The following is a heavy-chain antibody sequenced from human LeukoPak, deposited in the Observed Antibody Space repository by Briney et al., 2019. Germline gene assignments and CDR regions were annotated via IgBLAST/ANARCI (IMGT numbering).Heavy chain of an antibody. Sequence: SSETLSLTCTVSGYSISSGYYWGWIRQPPGKGLEWIGSIYHSGSTYYNPSLKSRVTISVDTSKNQFSLKLSSVTAADTAVYYCARGDHETAQWGQGTLVTVSS. CDR1: GYSISSGYY. CDR3: ARGDHETAQ. CDR2: IYHSGST. V-gene: IGHV4-38-2*02. D-gene: IGHD5-18*01. J-gene: IGHJ4*02.